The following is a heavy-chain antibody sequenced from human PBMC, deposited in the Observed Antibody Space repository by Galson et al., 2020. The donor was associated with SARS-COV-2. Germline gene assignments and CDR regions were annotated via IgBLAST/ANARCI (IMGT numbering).Heavy chain of an antibody. Sequence: ASETLSLTCTVSGVSVNSGGYHWNWIRQPPGKGLEWITYVYSSGSTNYNPSLQSRVTVSLEMSKNQFFLEPTSVTAADTAVYYCARSVGATGDFDYWGQGTLVTVSS. D-gene: IGHD1-26*01. CDR3: ARSVGATGDFDY. CDR1: GVSVNSGGYH. J-gene: IGHJ4*02. CDR2: VYSSGST. V-gene: IGHV4-61*08.